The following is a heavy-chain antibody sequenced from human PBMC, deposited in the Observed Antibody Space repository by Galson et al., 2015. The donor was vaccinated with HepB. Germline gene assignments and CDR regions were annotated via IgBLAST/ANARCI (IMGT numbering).Heavy chain of an antibody. V-gene: IGHV3-15*01. D-gene: IGHD5-12*01. CDR2: IKSKTDGGTT. CDR3: TTVLLDIVATIS. CDR1: GSTFSNAW. J-gene: IGHJ5*02. Sequence: SLRLSCAASGSTFSNAWMSWVRQAPGKGLEWVGRIKSKTDGGTTDYAAPVKGRFTISRDDSKNTLYLQMNSLKTEDTAVYYCTTVLLDIVATISWGQGTLVTVSS.